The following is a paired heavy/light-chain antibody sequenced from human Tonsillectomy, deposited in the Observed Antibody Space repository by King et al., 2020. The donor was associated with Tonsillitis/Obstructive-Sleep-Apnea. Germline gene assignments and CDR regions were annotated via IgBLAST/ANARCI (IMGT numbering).Heavy chain of an antibody. Sequence: EVQVVESGGDLVKPGRSLRLSCTGSGFTFGDYDMSWFRQAPGKGLEWVGFIRSKAYDGTTEYAASVRGRFTISRDDSKSIAYLQMNSLKTEDTAVYYCTRDALGSNYEWTWGQGTLVTV. CDR1: GFTFGDYD. CDR3: TRDALGSNYEWT. J-gene: IGHJ5*02. CDR2: IRSKAYDGTT. V-gene: IGHV3-49*05. D-gene: IGHD4-4*01.
Light chain of an antibody. Sequence: DIQMTQSPSSLSASVGDRVTITCRASQTISTYLNWYQQKPGNAPRLLIYGASSLRGGVPSRFSGSGSGTDFTLAISSLQPEDFATYYCQQGYSPPYTFGRGTKLEI. V-gene: IGKV1-39*01. CDR3: QQGYSPPYT. CDR1: QTISTY. J-gene: IGKJ2*01. CDR2: GAS.